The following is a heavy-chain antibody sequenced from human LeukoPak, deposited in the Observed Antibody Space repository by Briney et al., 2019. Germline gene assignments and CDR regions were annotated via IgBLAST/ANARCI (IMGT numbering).Heavy chain of an antibody. CDR1: LDSVSSNSAI. Sequence: SQTLSLTRAISLDSVSSNSAIGNWSRPSPSRGLEWLGRTYYRSKWYNDYAVSVRSRITINPDTSKKPFSLQLNSVIPEDTAVYYCARAPAVAEAGMRVYYDHWGQGTLVTVSS. J-gene: IGHJ4*02. D-gene: IGHD6-19*01. CDR2: TYYRSKWYN. V-gene: IGHV6-1*01. CDR3: ARAPAVAEAGMRVYYDH.